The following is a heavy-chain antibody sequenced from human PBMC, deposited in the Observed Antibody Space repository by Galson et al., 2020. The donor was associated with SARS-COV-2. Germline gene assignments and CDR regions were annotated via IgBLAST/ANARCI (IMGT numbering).Heavy chain of an antibody. V-gene: IGHV3-15*01. CDR2: IKTKPDGGTT. D-gene: IGHD3-22*01. Sequence: GESLKISCAASGFTFSNAWMNWVRQAPGKRLEWVGRIKTKPDGGTTDYAGPVKGRFTISRDDSKNTLYLQVNSLKTEDTAVYYCTTDPYDSSGYYYFDSWGQGTLVTVSS. J-gene: IGHJ4*02. CDR3: TTDPYDSSGYYYFDS. CDR1: GFTFSNAW.